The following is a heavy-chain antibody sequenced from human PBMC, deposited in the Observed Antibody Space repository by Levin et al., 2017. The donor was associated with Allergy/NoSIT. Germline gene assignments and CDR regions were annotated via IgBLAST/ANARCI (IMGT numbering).Heavy chain of an antibody. V-gene: IGHV5-51*01. J-gene: IGHJ6*02. CDR1: GYSFTSYW. CDR3: ARHDSSSWQFRGRGSDYGMDV. Sequence: GESLKISCKGSGYSFTSYWIGWVRQMPGKGLEWMGIIYPGDSDTRYSPSFQGQVTISADKSISTAYLQWSSLKASDTAMYYCARHDSSSWQFRGRGSDYGMDVWGQGTTVTVSS. D-gene: IGHD6-13*01. CDR2: IYPGDSDT.